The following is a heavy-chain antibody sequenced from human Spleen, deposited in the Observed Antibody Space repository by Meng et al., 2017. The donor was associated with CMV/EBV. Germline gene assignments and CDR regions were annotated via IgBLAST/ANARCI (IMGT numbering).Heavy chain of an antibody. CDR1: GGPFSGYS. J-gene: IGHJ6*02. Sequence: SQTLSLTCAVSGGPFSGYSWTWIRQPPGKGLEWIGEMNQGGSTNYNPSLESRVTISVDASKNQFSLKLSSVTAADTALYYCAKYTMDVWGQGTTVTVSS. D-gene: IGHD5-18*01. CDR3: AKYTMDV. CDR2: MNQGGST. V-gene: IGHV4-34*01.